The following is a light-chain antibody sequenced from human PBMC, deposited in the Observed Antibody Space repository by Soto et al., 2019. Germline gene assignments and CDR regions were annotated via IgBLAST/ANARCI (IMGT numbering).Light chain of an antibody. CDR3: CSYAGSTNVV. CDR2: EDT. Sequence: QSALTQPASVSGSPGQSITISCTGTSSDVGSYNLVSWYQQHPDKAPKLMIYEDTKRPSGISNRFSGSKSGNTASLTISGLQAEDEADYYCCSYAGSTNVVFGGGTKVTVL. V-gene: IGLV2-23*01. CDR1: SSDVGSYNL. J-gene: IGLJ2*01.